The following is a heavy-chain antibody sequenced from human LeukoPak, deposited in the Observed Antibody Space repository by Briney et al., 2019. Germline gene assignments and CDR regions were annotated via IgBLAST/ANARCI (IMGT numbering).Heavy chain of an antibody. CDR2: IYYSGST. CDR1: GGSISSYY. Sequence: PSETLSLTCTVSGGSISSYYWSWIRQPPGKGLEWIGYIYYSGSTNYNPSLKSRVTISVDTSKNQFSLKLSSVTAADTAVYYCARDRIVVVPAAGAPGDYYYYYGMDVWGQGTTVTDSS. V-gene: IGHV4-59*01. D-gene: IGHD2-2*01. CDR3: ARDRIVVVPAAGAPGDYYYYYGMDV. J-gene: IGHJ6*02.